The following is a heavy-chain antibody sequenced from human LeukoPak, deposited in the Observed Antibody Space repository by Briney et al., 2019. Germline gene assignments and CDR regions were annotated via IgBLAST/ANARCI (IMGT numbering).Heavy chain of an antibody. CDR3: ARSKFSFGATKFDT. Sequence: SGTLSLTCSVSGVSIRNYYWNWIRQSPGKGLQWIGYLHLTGKIQYHSFFESRVTISGDISKNQFSLRLTSLTAADTAVYFCARSKFSFGATKFDTWGQGTLVSVSS. J-gene: IGHJ5*02. CDR2: LHLTGKI. CDR1: GVSIRNYY. D-gene: IGHD3-3*01. V-gene: IGHV4-59*12.